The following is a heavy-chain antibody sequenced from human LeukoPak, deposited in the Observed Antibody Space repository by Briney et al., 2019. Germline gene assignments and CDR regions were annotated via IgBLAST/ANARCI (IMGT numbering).Heavy chain of an antibody. V-gene: IGHV4-39*01. D-gene: IGHD3-16*02. CDR2: AYYDGSS. CDR3: ARWDSYHFDY. Sequence: SKTLSLTCTVSGGSVSSSSYYWGWIRQPPGKGLEWIGSAYYDGSSYYKSSLKSRVTIFIDTSESQFSLKLTSVIAADTAVYYCARWDSYHFDYWGQGILVTVSS. J-gene: IGHJ4*02. CDR1: GGSVSSSSYY.